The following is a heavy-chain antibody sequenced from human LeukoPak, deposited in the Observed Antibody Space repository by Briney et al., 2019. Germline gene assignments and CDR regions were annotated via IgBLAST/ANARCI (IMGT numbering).Heavy chain of an antibody. CDR2: ISYDGSNK. Sequence: GRSLRLSCAASGFTFSSYAMHWVRQAPGKGLEWVAVISYDGSNKYYADSVKGRFTISRDNSKNTLYLQMNSLRAEDTAVYYCTQASTAAADDWCQGTLVTVSS. CDR3: TQASTAAADD. D-gene: IGHD2-15*01. J-gene: IGHJ4*02. V-gene: IGHV3-30*04. CDR1: GFTFSSYA.